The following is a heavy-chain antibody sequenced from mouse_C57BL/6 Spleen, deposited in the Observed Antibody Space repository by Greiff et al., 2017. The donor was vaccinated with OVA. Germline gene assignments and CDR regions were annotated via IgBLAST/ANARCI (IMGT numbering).Heavy chain of an antibody. CDR3: ARRAYDGYYGYAMDY. D-gene: IGHD2-3*01. J-gene: IGHJ4*01. CDR2: ISGGGGNT. Sequence: DVKLVESGGGLVKPGGSLKLSCAASGFTFSSYTMSWVRQTPEKRLEWVATISGGGGNTYYPDSVKGRFTISRDNAKNTLYLQMSSLRSEDTALYYCARRAYDGYYGYAMDYWGQGTSVTVSS. CDR1: GFTFSSYT. V-gene: IGHV5-9*01.